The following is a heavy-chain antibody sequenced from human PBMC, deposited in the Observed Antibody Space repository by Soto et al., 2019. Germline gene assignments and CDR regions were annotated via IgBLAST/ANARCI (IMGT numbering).Heavy chain of an antibody. J-gene: IGHJ4*02. V-gene: IGHV1-46*01. CDR1: GYTFTSYY. CDR2: INPSGGST. D-gene: IGHD5-12*01. Sequence: ASVKVSCKASGYTFTSYYMHWVRQAPGQGLEWMGIINPSGGSTSYAQKFQGRVTMTRDTSTSTVYMELSSLRSEDTAVYYCAILASVDIVATINQKDIDYWGQGTLVTVSS. CDR3: AILASVDIVATINQKDIDY.